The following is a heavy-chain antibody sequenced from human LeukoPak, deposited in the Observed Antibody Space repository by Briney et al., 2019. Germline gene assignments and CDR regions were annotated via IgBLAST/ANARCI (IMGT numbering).Heavy chain of an antibody. CDR2: IYPGDSDT. CDR3: ARVVPDSGSYFDY. Sequence: ASVKVSCKASGYTFTSHWIGWVRQMPGKGLEWMGIIYPGDSDTRYSPSFQGQVTISADKSISTAYLQWSSLKASDTAMYYCARVVPDSGSYFDYWGQGTLVTVSS. J-gene: IGHJ4*02. CDR1: GYTFTSHW. V-gene: IGHV5-51*01. D-gene: IGHD1-26*01.